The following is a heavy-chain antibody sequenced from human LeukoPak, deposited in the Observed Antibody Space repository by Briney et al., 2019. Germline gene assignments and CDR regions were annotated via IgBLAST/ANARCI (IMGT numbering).Heavy chain of an antibody. D-gene: IGHD3-9*01. CDR1: GGSISSSSYY. J-gene: IGHJ3*02. CDR2: MYYSGST. Sequence: PSETLSLTCTVSGGSISSSSYYWGWIRQPPGKGLEWIGSMYYSGSTYYNPSLKSRVTISVDTSKNQFSLKLSSVTAADTAVYYCARSDVLRYFVTPLPDAFDIWGQGTMVTVSS. V-gene: IGHV4-39*01. CDR3: ARSDVLRYFVTPLPDAFDI.